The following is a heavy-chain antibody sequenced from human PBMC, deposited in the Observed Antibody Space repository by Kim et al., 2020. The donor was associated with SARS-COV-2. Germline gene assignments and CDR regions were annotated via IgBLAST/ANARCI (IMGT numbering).Heavy chain of an antibody. Sequence: SVKCRFTIARDNSKNTVHLQMNSLRVEDTAVYYCAKRAATGTGPGYFDYWGQGTLVTVSS. J-gene: IGHJ4*02. D-gene: IGHD1-1*01. CDR3: AKRAATGTGPGYFDY. V-gene: IGHV3-23*01.